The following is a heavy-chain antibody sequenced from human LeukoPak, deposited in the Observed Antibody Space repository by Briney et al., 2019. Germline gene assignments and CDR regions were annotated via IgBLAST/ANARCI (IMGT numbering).Heavy chain of an antibody. Sequence: GGSLRLSCAASGFTFSSYSMTWVRQAPGKGLEWVSSISSSSSYIYYADSVKGRFTISRDNAKNSLYLQMNSLRAEDTAVYYCARLGYCSGGSCGGMDVWGQGTTVTVSS. CDR2: ISSSSSYI. J-gene: IGHJ6*02. V-gene: IGHV3-21*01. CDR1: GFTFSSYS. D-gene: IGHD2-15*01. CDR3: ARLGYCSGGSCGGMDV.